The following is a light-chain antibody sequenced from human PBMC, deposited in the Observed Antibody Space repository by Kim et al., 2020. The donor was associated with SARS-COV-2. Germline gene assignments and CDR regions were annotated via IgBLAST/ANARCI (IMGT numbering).Light chain of an antibody. V-gene: IGKV3-11*01. CDR3: QQRNNWT. Sequence: TLSLSPGDTATLSCRASQSVRTYLAWYQQRPGQAPRLLIYDAVKRATGIPARFSGSGSGTDFTLTISRLEPEDFAVYYCQQRNNWTFGQGTKLEI. CDR1: QSVRTY. CDR2: DAV. J-gene: IGKJ2*01.